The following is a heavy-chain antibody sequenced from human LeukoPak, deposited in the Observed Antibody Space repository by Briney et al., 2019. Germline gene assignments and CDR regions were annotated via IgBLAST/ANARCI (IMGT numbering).Heavy chain of an antibody. CDR1: GYTFINYG. CDR3: ARDGSGSYYNVAWFDP. J-gene: IGHJ5*02. V-gene: IGHV1-18*01. Sequence: ASVKVSCKASGYTFINYGISWVRQAPGQGLEWMGWISGYNGNTKYEEKLQGRVTMTTDTSTSTVYMELRSLRSDDPAVYYCARDGSGSYYNVAWFDPWGQGTLVAVSS. CDR2: ISGYNGNT. D-gene: IGHD3-10*01.